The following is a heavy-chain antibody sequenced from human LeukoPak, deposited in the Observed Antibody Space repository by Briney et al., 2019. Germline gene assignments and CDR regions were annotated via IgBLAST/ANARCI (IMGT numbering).Heavy chain of an antibody. V-gene: IGHV1-18*01. CDR3: ARDFAALGYCSGGSCNFDY. CDR1: GYTFTSYV. J-gene: IGHJ4*02. Sequence: ASVKVSCKASGYTFTSYVISWVRQAPGQGLEWMGWISAYNGNTNYAQKLQGRVTMTTDTSTSTAYMELRSLRSDDTAVYYCARDFAALGYCSGGSCNFDYWGQGTLVTVSS. D-gene: IGHD2-15*01. CDR2: ISAYNGNT.